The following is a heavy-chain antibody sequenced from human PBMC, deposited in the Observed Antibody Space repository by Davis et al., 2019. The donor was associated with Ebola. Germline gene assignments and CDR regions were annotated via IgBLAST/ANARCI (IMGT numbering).Heavy chain of an antibody. D-gene: IGHD5-18*01. J-gene: IGHJ4*02. V-gene: IGHV4-59*03. CDR1: GGSISSYY. CDR2: YHYTGSTNTGST. Sequence: PSETLSLTCTVSGGSISSYYWSWIRQPPGKGLEWIAYYHYTGSTNTGSTNYNPSLTRRVTISVDTSKKQFSLRLSSVTTADTAVYYCATTLTPRGYTYGLSHWGQGTLVIVSS. CDR3: ATTLTPRGYTYGLSH.